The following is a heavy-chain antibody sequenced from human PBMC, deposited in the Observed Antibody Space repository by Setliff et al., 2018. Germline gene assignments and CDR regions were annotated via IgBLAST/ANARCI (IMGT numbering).Heavy chain of an antibody. CDR1: GYSFTSYG. CDR2: ISADNGHT. CDR3: ARERAYDGLNYYGMDV. Sequence: ASVKVSCKTSGYSFTSYGISWVRQAPGQGLEWMGWISADNGHTKNVKNFQGRVTMTTDTTTSTAYMELRSLRSDDTAVYCCARERAYDGLNYYGMDVWGQGTTVTVSS. J-gene: IGHJ6*01. D-gene: IGHD3-22*01. V-gene: IGHV1-18*01.